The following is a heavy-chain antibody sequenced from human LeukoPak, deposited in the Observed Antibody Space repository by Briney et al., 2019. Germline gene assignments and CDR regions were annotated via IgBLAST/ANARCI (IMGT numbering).Heavy chain of an antibody. CDR3: ARDRSPDFWSGDYRDAFDI. V-gene: IGHV1-18*01. Sequence: ASVKVSCKASGYTFTSYDINWVRQATGQGLEWMGWINPNSGGTNSAQKLQGRVSMTTDTSTSTAYMELRSLRSDDTAVYYCARDRSPDFWSGDYRDAFDIWGQGTMVTVSS. CDR2: INPNSGGT. D-gene: IGHD3-3*01. J-gene: IGHJ3*02. CDR1: GYTFTSYD.